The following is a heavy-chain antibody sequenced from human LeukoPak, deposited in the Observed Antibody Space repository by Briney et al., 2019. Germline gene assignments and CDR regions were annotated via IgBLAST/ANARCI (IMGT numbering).Heavy chain of an antibody. D-gene: IGHD1-1*01. CDR1: GFTFSSYA. Sequence: GGSLRLSCAASGFTFSSYAMHWVRQAPGKGLEWVAVISYDGSNKYYADSVKGRFTISRDNSKNTLYLQMNSLRAEDTAVYYCARGNSGWNDHNWFDPWGQGTLVTVSS. CDR3: ARGNSGWNDHNWFDP. J-gene: IGHJ5*02. V-gene: IGHV3-30*04. CDR2: ISYDGSNK.